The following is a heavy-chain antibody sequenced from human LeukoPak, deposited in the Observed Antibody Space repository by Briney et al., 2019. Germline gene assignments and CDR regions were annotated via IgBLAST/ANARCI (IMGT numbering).Heavy chain of an antibody. V-gene: IGHV4-34*01. J-gene: IGHJ5*02. D-gene: IGHD6-13*01. CDR1: GGSFSGYY. Sequence: SETLSLTCAVYGGSFSGYYWSWIRQPPGKGLEWIGEINHSGSTNYNPSIKSRVTISVDTSKNQFSLNLTSVTAADTAVYYCARVIGIAAAYLGARVAGWFDPWGQGTLVTVSS. CDR2: INHSGST. CDR3: ARVIGIAAAYLGARVAGWFDP.